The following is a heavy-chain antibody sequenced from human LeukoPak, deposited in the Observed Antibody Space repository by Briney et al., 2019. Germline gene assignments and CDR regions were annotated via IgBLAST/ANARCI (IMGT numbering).Heavy chain of an antibody. CDR1: GYTFTGYY. Sequence: ASVKVSCKASGYTFTGYYMHWVRQAPGQGLEWMGWINLNSGGTNYAQKFQGRVTIPRDTSISTAYMELSRLRSDDTAVYYCARAPRRLGELSFLDYWGQGTLVTVSS. J-gene: IGHJ4*02. CDR2: INLNSGGT. V-gene: IGHV1-2*02. CDR3: ARAPRRLGELSFLDY. D-gene: IGHD3-16*02.